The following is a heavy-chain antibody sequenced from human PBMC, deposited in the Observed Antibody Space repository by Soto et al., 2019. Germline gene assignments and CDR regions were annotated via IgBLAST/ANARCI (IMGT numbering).Heavy chain of an antibody. CDR2: ISYDGSNK. CDR1: GFTFSSYA. J-gene: IGHJ4*02. CDR3: ARPGKYYFDY. V-gene: IGHV3-30-3*01. Sequence: QVQLVESGGGVVQPGRSLRLSCAASGFTFSSYAMHWVRQAPGKGLEWVAVISYDGSNKYYADSVKGRFTISRDNSKNTPYLQMNSLRAEDTAVYYCARPGKYYFDYWDQGTLVTVSS.